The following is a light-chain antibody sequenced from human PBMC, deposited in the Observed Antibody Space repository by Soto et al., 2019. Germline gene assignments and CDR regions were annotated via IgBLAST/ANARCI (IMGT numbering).Light chain of an antibody. V-gene: IGKV3-20*01. CDR3: QQYGSSPLT. Sequence: EIVLTQSPATLSLSPGERATLSCRASQSVSRYLAWYQQKPGQAPRLLIFRASNKATGIPDRFSGSGSGTEFILTISGLEPEDFAVYYCQQYGSSPLTFGGGTKVDIK. CDR1: QSVSRY. CDR2: RAS. J-gene: IGKJ4*01.